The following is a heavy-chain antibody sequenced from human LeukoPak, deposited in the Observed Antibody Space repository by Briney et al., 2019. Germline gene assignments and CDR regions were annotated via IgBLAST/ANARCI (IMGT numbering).Heavy chain of an antibody. V-gene: IGHV1-2*02. CDR1: GYTFTGYY. CDR3: ASVGITIFGVGFDY. J-gene: IGHJ4*02. Sequence: GASVKVSCKASGYTFTGYYMHWVRQAPGQGLGWMGWINPNSGGTNYAQKFQGRVTMTRDTSISTAYMELSRLRSDDTAVYYCASVGITIFGVGFDYWGQGTLVTVSS. CDR2: INPNSGGT. D-gene: IGHD3-3*01.